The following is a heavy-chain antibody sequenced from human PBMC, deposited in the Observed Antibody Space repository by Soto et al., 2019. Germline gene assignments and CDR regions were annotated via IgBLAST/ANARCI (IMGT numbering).Heavy chain of an antibody. CDR2: CNTYNGNT. Sequence: QVQLVQSGAEVKNPGASVKVSCKAPGYTFTRYGIGWARQAPGQGLEWMGWCNTYNGNTNYAQNDQGRVTLTTDPSTSTSYMELRSLKSNNTAIYYCAMVDVYVTPSPQDVWGQGTTVIVSS. J-gene: IGHJ6*02. CDR3: AMVDVYVTPSPQDV. D-gene: IGHD3-16*01. V-gene: IGHV1-18*01. CDR1: GYTFTRYG.